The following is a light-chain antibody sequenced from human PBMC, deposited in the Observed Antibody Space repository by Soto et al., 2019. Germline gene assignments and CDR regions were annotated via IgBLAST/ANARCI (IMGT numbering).Light chain of an antibody. V-gene: IGKV1-39*01. CDR2: SAS. CDR1: ASIRDM. Sequence: DIQMTQSPSSLSASMGDRVTIACRANASIRDMLNWYQQKPGKAPMLLLSSASILQSGVPSWFSGSGSGTDFSLTISGLQPEDFATYFCHQSYSSPTFGPGTKVDLK. J-gene: IGKJ3*01. CDR3: HQSYSSPT.